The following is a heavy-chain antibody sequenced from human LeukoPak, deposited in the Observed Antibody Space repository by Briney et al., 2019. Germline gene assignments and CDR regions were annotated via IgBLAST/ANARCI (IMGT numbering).Heavy chain of an antibody. CDR2: ISYDGSNK. CDR1: AFIFSGHW. J-gene: IGHJ4*02. CDR3: ARGHDFFDY. Sequence: GGSLRLSCEGSAFIFSGHWMNWVRQAPGKGLEWVAVISYDGSNKYYADSVKGRFTISRDNSKNTLYLQMNSLRAEDTAVYYCARGHDFFDYWGQGTLVTVSS. D-gene: IGHD3-3*01. V-gene: IGHV3-30-3*01.